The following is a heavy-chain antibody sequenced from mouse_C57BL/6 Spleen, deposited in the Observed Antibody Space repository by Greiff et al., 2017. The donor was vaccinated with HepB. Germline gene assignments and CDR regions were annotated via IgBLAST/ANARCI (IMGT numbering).Heavy chain of an antibody. V-gene: IGHV5-9-1*02. CDR2: ISSGGDYI. J-gene: IGHJ3*01. D-gene: IGHD1-1*01. CDR1: GFTFSSYA. Sequence: EVHLVESGEGLVKPGGSLKLSCAASGFTFSSYAMSWVRQTPEKRLEWVAYISSGGDYIYYADTVKGRFTISRDNARNTLYLQMSSLKSEDTAMYYCTRDGSYYYGSSYVGFAYWGQGTLVTVSA. CDR3: TRDGSYYYGSSYVGFAY.